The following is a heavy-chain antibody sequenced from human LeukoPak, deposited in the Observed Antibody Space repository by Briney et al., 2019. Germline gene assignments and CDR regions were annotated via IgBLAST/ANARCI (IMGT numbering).Heavy chain of an antibody. CDR3: ARHKDYYYSYMDV. V-gene: IGHV4-39*01. CDR2: IYYSGST. Sequence: SETLSLTCSVSGDSISTSSYYWGWIRQPPGKGLEWIGTIYYSGSTYYNPSLTSRVTISVDTSKDQFSLKLSSVTAADTAVYYCARHKDYYYSYMDVWGKGTTVTISS. CDR1: GDSISTSSYY. J-gene: IGHJ6*03.